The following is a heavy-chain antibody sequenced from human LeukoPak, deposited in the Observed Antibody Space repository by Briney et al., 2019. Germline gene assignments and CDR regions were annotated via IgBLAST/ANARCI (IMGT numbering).Heavy chain of an antibody. CDR2: IYNDGSTT. J-gene: IGHJ4*02. Sequence: GGSLRLSCAASGFMFSKSWMHWVRQVPGKGLVWVARIYNDGSTTNYADSVKGRFTISRDNSKNTLYLQMNSLRAEDTAVYYCAKGLAPDYWGQGTLVTVSS. CDR3: AKGLAPDY. D-gene: IGHD6-19*01. CDR1: GFMFSKSW. V-gene: IGHV3-74*01.